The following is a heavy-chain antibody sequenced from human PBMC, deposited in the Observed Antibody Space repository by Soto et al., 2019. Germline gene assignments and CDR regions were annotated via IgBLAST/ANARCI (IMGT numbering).Heavy chain of an antibody. CDR1: GGPISRGDYY. D-gene: IGHD3-9*01. CDR2: IYYSGST. CDR3: ARDYYDILAGYAGGNGMGL. Sequence: PSETLSLTCTVSGGPISRGDYYWSWIRQPPGKGLEWIGYIYYSGSTYYNPSLKSRVTISVDTSKNQFSLKLSFVTAADTAVHYCARDYYDILAGYAGGNGMGLWGQGTTVTVS. V-gene: IGHV4-30-4*01. J-gene: IGHJ6*02.